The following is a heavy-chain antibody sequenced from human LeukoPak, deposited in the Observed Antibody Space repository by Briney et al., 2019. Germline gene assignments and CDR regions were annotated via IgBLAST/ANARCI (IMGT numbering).Heavy chain of an antibody. D-gene: IGHD6-6*01. Sequence: SETLSLTCSVSDVSISSSYWSWIRQPPGKGLEWIGYIYYSGSTRYNPSLKSRLTISVDKAKNQFSLKVSSVTAADTAVYYCARADSSIAARLSRSSIFNYYYYMDVWGKGTTVTVSS. J-gene: IGHJ6*03. V-gene: IGHV4-59*01. CDR2: IYYSGST. CDR3: ARADSSIAARLSRSSIFNYYYYMDV. CDR1: DVSISSSY.